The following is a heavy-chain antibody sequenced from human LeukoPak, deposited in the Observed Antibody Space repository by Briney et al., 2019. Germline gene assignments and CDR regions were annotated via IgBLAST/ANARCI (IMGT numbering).Heavy chain of an antibody. J-gene: IGHJ3*02. D-gene: IGHD3-10*01. CDR2: IYTSGST. CDR3: ARGDYYGSGSYYNSAFDI. Sequence: SQTLSLTCTVSGGSISTGTYYWSRIRQPAGKGLEWIGRIYTSGSTNYNPSLKSRVTISVDTSKNQFSLKLNSVTAADTAVYYCARGDYYGSGSYYNSAFDIWGQGTMVTVSS. CDR1: GGSISTGTYY. V-gene: IGHV4-61*02.